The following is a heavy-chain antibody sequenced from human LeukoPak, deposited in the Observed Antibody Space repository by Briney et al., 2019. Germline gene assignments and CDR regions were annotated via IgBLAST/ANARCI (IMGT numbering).Heavy chain of an antibody. CDR3: AKRGQFGEFPVFDP. V-gene: IGHV3-23*01. CDR1: GFTFSSYA. J-gene: IGHJ5*02. CDR2: ISGSGGST. Sequence: PGGSLRLSCAASGFTFSSYAMSWVRQAPGKGLEWGSAISGSGGSTYYAHSVKGRFTISRDNSKNTLYLQMNSLRAEDTAVYYCAKRGQFGEFPVFDPWGQGTLVTVSS. D-gene: IGHD3-10*01.